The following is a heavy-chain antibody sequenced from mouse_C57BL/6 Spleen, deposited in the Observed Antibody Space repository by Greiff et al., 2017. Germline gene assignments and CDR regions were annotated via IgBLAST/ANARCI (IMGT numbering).Heavy chain of an antibody. J-gene: IGHJ4*01. V-gene: IGHV1-42*01. CDR2: INPSTGGT. CDR3: ARTPYDYYAMDY. CDR1: GYSFTGYY. Sequence: EVKLVESGPELVKPGASVKISCKASGYSFTGYYMNWVKQSPEKSLEWIGEINPSTGGTTYNQKFKAKATLTVDKSSSTAYMQLKSLTSEDSAVYYCARTPYDYYAMDYWGQGTSVTVSS.